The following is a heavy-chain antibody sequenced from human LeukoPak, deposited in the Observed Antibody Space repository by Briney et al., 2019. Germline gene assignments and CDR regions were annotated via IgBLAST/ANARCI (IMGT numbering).Heavy chain of an antibody. CDR1: GYTFTSYG. V-gene: IGHV1-18*01. Sequence: ASVKVSCKASGYTFTSYGISWVRRALGQGLEWMGWISAYNGNTSYAQKLQGRVTMTTDTSTSTAYMELRSLRSDDTAVYCCARDPGLWYGMDVWGQGTTVTVSS. D-gene: IGHD3-16*01. CDR2: ISAYNGNT. CDR3: ARDPGLWYGMDV. J-gene: IGHJ6*02.